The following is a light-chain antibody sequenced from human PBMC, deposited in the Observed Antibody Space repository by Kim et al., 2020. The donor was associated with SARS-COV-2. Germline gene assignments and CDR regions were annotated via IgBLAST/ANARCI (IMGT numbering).Light chain of an antibody. V-gene: IGKV3-20*01. CDR3: QQNVAPLT. J-gene: IGKJ4*01. CDR1: QSVSSNY. CDR2: GAS. Sequence: EIVLTQSPGTLSLSPGERATLSCRASQSVSSNYLAWYQQKPGQAPRLLIYGASSRATGIPDRFSGSGSGTDFTLTISRLEPEDFAVYYCQQNVAPLTFGGGTKVEIK.